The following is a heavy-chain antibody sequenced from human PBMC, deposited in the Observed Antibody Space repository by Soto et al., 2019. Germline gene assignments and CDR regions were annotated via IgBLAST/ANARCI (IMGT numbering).Heavy chain of an antibody. J-gene: IGHJ6*03. Sequence: GASVKVSCKASGYTFTSYAMHWVRQAPGQRLEWMGWINAGNGNTKYSQKFQGRVTITRDTSASTAYMELSSLRAEDTAVYYCARDENDGSGSSSLYYYYYMDVWGKGTTVTVSS. CDR1: GYTFTSYA. V-gene: IGHV1-3*01. CDR3: ARDENDGSGSSSLYYYYYMDV. CDR2: INAGNGNT. D-gene: IGHD3-10*01.